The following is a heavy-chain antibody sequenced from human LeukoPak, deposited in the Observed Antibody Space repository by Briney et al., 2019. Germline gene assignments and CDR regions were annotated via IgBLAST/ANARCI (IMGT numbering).Heavy chain of an antibody. D-gene: IGHD2-15*01. V-gene: IGHV1-8*03. Sequence: ASVKVSCKASGYTFTSYDINWVRQAPGQGLEWMGWMNSNSGNTGYAQKFQGRLTITRITSISTAYMELSSLRSEGTAVYYCARGASRSFDYWGQGALVTVSS. CDR2: MNSNSGNT. CDR3: ARGASRSFDY. J-gene: IGHJ4*02. CDR1: GYTFTSYD.